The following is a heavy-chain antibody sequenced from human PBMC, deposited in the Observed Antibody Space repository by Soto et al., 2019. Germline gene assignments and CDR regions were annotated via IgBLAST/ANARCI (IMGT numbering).Heavy chain of an antibody. CDR2: IWFGGNTD. Sequence: AGSLRLSCAASGFTFSTFGFHWVRQAPGKGLEWVAIIWFGGNTDFYAGSVKGRFSIFRDDSRNTLYLQMNSLRTDDTAVYFCARAAPGDLLGEWFFDFWGQGALVTVSS. V-gene: IGHV3-33*01. CDR1: GFTFSTFG. J-gene: IGHJ4*02. CDR3: ARAAPGDLLGEWFFDF. D-gene: IGHD3-10*01.